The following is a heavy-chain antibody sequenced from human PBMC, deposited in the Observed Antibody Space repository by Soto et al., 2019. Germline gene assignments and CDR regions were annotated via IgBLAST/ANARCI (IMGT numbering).Heavy chain of an antibody. Sequence: QVQLVQSGAEVKKPGSSVKVSCKASGGTFSTYSVGWVRQAPGQGLEWMGRIVPVLGLVAYAQKFQGSVTFIVDKPTGTAYLELNSLSSADTAVYYCGRGVAVVPAPVTAVNWFDTWVKGTLVAVSS. CDR3: GRGVAVVPAPVTAVNWFDT. V-gene: IGHV1-69*02. D-gene: IGHD2-2*01. J-gene: IGHJ5*02. CDR2: IVPVLGLV. CDR1: GGTFSTYS.